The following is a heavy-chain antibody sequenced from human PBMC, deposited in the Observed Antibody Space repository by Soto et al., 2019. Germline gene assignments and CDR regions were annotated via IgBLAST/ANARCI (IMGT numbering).Heavy chain of an antibody. CDR3: ASHDHPFY. CDR1: RITFSSYG. CDR2: IWYDGSNK. J-gene: IGHJ4*02. D-gene: IGHD3-16*01. Sequence: GGSLRLSCAATRITFSSYGMHWVRQAPGKGLEWVAVIWYDGSNKYYADSVKGRFTISRDNSKNTLYLQMNSLRAEDTAVYYCASHDHPFYWGQGTLVTVSS. V-gene: IGHV3-33*01.